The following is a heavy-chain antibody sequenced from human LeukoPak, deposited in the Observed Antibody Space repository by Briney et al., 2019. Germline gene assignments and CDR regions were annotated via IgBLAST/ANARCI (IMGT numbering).Heavy chain of an antibody. D-gene: IGHD1-26*01. V-gene: IGHV4-34*01. Sequence: SETLSLTCAVYGGSFSGYYWSWIRQPPGKGLEWIGEINHSGSTNYNPSLKSRVTISVDTSKNQFSLKLSSVTAADTAVYYCAVGSGKSFDYWGQGTLVTVSS. CDR2: INHSGST. J-gene: IGHJ4*02. CDR1: GGSFSGYY. CDR3: AVGSGKSFDY.